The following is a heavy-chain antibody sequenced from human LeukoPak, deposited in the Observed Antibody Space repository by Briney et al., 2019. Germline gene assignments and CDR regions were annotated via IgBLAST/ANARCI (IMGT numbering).Heavy chain of an antibody. CDR1: GYTFTSYD. V-gene: IGHV1-8*03. CDR2: MNPHSGNT. J-gene: IGHJ6*03. CDR3: ARTLWGLNYYYYYYMDV. Sequence: ASVKVSCKASGYTFTSYDINWVRQATGQGLEWMGWMNPHSGNTGYAQKFQGRVTITRNTSISTAYMELGSLRSEDTAVYYRARTLWGLNYYYYYYMDVWGKGTTVTISS. D-gene: IGHD7-27*01.